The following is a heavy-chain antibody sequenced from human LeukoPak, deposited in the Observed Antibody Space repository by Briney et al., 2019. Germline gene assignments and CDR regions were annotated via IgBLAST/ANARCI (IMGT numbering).Heavy chain of an antibody. Sequence: GGSLRLSCAASGFTFSSYAMTWVRQAPGKGLEWVSGISGSGSSTSYADSVKGRFTISGDNSKNTLYLQMNSLRAEDTAVYFCAKGLYSSGWYRGSDYWGQGTLVTVSS. CDR2: ISGSGSST. CDR3: AKGLYSSGWYRGSDY. J-gene: IGHJ4*02. D-gene: IGHD6-19*01. V-gene: IGHV3-23*01. CDR1: GFTFSSYA.